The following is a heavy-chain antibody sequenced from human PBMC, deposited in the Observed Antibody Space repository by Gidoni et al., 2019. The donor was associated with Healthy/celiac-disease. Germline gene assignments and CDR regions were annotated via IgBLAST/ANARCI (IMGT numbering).Heavy chain of an antibody. CDR3: AKSAYTSGYDFSNWFDP. CDR2: IIGSGGST. D-gene: IGHD5-12*01. J-gene: IGHJ5*02. CDR1: VFTFRRYA. Sequence: EVQLLESGGGLVQPGRSLSLTCAASVFTFRRYAMSWVRQAPGKGLEWVSAIIGSGGSTYYADSVKGRFTISRDNSKNTLDLQMNSLRAEDTAVYYCAKSAYTSGYDFSNWFDPWGQGTLVTVSS. V-gene: IGHV3-23*01.